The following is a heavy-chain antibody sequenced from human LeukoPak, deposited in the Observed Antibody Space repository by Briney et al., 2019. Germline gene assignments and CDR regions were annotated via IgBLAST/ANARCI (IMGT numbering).Heavy chain of an antibody. CDR2: ISYDGSKT. CDR1: GFTFSNYG. V-gene: IGHV3-30*03. D-gene: IGHD1-26*01. Sequence: PGGSLRLSCAASGFTFSNYGMHWVRQAPGQGLEWVAVISYDGSKTYYADSVKGRFTISRDNSNRTLYLQVNSLRAEDTAVYHCVREVGAPGSFQHWGQGAPVAVSS. CDR3: VREVGAPGSFQH. J-gene: IGHJ1*01.